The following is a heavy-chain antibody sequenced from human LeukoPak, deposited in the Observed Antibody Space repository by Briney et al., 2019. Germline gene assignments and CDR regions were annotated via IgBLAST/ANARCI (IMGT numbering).Heavy chain of an antibody. CDR3: ANGGYYSLDS. CDR1: GFTFSSHA. Sequence: GRSLRLSCAASGFTFSSHAIHWVRQAPGKGLEWVAIISYDGSNKYYADSVKGRFTISRDNSKRTLFLQTDSLRGEDTAVYYCANGGYYSLDSWGQGTLVTVSS. J-gene: IGHJ4*02. CDR2: ISYDGSNK. V-gene: IGHV3-30*04. D-gene: IGHD2-15*01.